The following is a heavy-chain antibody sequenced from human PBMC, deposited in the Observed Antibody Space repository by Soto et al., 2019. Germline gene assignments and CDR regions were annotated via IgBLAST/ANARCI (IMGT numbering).Heavy chain of an antibody. D-gene: IGHD4-17*01. Sequence: SETLSLTCTVSGGSISSSSYYWGWIRQPPGKGLEWIGSIYYSGSTYYNPSLKSRVTISVDTSKNQFSLKLSSVTAADTAVYYCAVEHDYGDYVEWGHPWGQGTLVTVS. CDR3: AVEHDYGDYVEWGHP. V-gene: IGHV4-39*01. CDR2: IYYSGST. J-gene: IGHJ5*02. CDR1: GGSISSSSYY.